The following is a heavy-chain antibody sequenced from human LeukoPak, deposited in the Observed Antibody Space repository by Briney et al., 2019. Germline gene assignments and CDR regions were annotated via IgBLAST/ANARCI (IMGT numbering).Heavy chain of an antibody. J-gene: IGHJ4*02. CDR2: ISYDGSNK. CDR3: ARERIAATYFDY. D-gene: IGHD6-13*01. Sequence: GGSLRLSCAASGFTFSSYAMHWVRQAPGKGLEWVAVISYDGSNKYYADSVKGRFTISRDNSKNTLYLQMNSLRAEDTAVCYCARERIAATYFDYWGQGTLVTVSS. V-gene: IGHV3-30-3*01. CDR1: GFTFSSYA.